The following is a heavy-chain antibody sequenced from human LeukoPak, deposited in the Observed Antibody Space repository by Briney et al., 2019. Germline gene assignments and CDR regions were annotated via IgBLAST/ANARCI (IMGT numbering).Heavy chain of an antibody. Sequence: SETLSLTCTVPGGSISSYYWSWIRQPPGKGLEWMGYIYYSGSTNYNPSLKSRVTISVDTSKNQFSLKLSSVTAADTAVYYCARDAAAPYLNNWYFDLWGRGTLVTVSS. D-gene: IGHD2/OR15-2a*01. CDR3: ARDAAAPYLNNWYFDL. CDR2: IYYSGST. J-gene: IGHJ2*01. V-gene: IGHV4-59*01. CDR1: GGSISSYY.